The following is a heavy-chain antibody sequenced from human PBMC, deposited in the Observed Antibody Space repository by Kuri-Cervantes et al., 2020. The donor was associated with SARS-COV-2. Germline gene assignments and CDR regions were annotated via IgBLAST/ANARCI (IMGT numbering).Heavy chain of an antibody. Sequence: SETLSLTCAVYGGSFSSYYWGWIRQPPGKGLEWIGSIYYSGSTYYNPSLKSRVTISVDTSKNQFSLKLSSVTAADTAVYYCARSRAMIVAQADAFDIWGQGTMVTVSS. J-gene: IGHJ3*02. CDR3: ARSRAMIVAQADAFDI. CDR1: GGSFSSYY. D-gene: IGHD3-22*01. V-gene: IGHV4-39*01. CDR2: IYYSGST.